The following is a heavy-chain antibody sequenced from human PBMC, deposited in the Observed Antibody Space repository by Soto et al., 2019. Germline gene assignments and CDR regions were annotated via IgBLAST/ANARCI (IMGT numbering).Heavy chain of an antibody. CDR2: VDPEDGVT. V-gene: IGHV1-24*01. D-gene: IGHD2-21*01. CDR3: ATTWPFCGGDCSTALDF. CDR1: GNSLMELS. Sequence: QVHLLQSGAEVKKPGASEKVSCKVSGNSLMELSMHWVRQGPGKGLVWMGGVDPEDGVTRYAPKFQGRVTRTEDTSTDTAYMELRSMTSEDTAVYFCATTWPFCGGDCSTALDFWGQGTMVTVSS. J-gene: IGHJ3*01.